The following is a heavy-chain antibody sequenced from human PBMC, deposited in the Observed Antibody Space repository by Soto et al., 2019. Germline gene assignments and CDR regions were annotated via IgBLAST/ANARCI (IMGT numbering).Heavy chain of an antibody. CDR1: GFIFSDYY. CDR3: ARGRGTTGFDY. Sequence: GGSLRLSCTASGFIFSDYYMSWIRQAPGKGLEWVSHSDVSGRIVFHADAVKGRFTTSRDNGKNSLYLQMSSLTAEDTAVYYCARGRGTTGFDYWGQGTLVTVSS. J-gene: IGHJ4*02. D-gene: IGHD3-16*01. V-gene: IGHV3-11*01. CDR2: SDVSGRIV.